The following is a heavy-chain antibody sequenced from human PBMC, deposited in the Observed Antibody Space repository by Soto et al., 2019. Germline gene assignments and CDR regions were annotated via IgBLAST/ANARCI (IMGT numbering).Heavy chain of an antibody. V-gene: IGHV6-1*01. CDR1: GDSVSSNSAA. CDR2: TYYRSKWYN. CDR3: ARGEQQLVRYWFDP. D-gene: IGHD6-13*01. Sequence: QSQTLSLTCAISGDSVSSNSAAWNWIRQSPSRGLEWLGRTYYRSKWYNDYAVSVKSRITINPDTSKNQFSLQLNSVTPEDTAVYYCARGEQQLVRYWFDPWGQGTLVTVSS. J-gene: IGHJ5*02.